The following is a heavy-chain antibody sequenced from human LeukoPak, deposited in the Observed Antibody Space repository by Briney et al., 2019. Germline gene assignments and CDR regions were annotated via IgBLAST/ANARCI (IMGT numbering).Heavy chain of an antibody. V-gene: IGHV1-69*05. CDR3: ARAMIAAAGRDAFDI. Sequence: SVKVSCKASGGTFSSYAISWVRQAPGQGLEWMGGIIPIFGTANYAQKFQGRVTMTRDTSTSTVYMELSSLRSEDTAVYYCARAMIAAAGRDAFDIWGQGTMVTVSS. D-gene: IGHD6-13*01. CDR1: GGTFSSYA. J-gene: IGHJ3*02. CDR2: IIPIFGTA.